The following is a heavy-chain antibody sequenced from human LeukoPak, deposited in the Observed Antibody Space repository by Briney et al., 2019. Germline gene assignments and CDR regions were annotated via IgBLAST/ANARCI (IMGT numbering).Heavy chain of an antibody. V-gene: IGHV4-31*03. Sequence: SETLSLTCSVFGGSISSGGYYWSWIRQHPGKGLEWIGYIYYSGSTYYNPSLKSRVTISVDTSKNQFSLKLSSVTAADTAVYYCARVDDSSGYLDYWGQGTLVTVSS. D-gene: IGHD3-22*01. J-gene: IGHJ4*02. CDR2: IYYSGST. CDR1: GGSISSGGYY. CDR3: ARVDDSSGYLDY.